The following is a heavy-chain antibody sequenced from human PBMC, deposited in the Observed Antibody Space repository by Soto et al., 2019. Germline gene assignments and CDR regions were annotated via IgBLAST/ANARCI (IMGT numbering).Heavy chain of an antibody. CDR1: GFTVSSNY. Sequence: GGSLRLSCAASGFTVSSNYMSWVRQAPGKGLEWVSVIYSGGSTYYAEYVKGRFTISRDNTKNTLYLQMNSLRAEDTAVYYCARDRTSGYDTWFDPWGQGTLVTVSS. CDR3: ARDRTSGYDTWFDP. D-gene: IGHD5-12*01. J-gene: IGHJ5*02. V-gene: IGHV3-53*01. CDR2: IYSGGST.